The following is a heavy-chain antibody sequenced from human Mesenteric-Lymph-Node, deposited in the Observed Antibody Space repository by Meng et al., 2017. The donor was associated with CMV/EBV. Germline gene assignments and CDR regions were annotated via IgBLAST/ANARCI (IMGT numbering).Heavy chain of an antibody. Sequence: SETLSLTCSVSIDSHRSDYWSWVRQPPGKGLEFIGYIYRGGTTNYNPSLRSRVSITLDTSNNRLSLDLDSVTAADTAVYYCARARTLVRGYVVPYYYVMDAWGQGTTVTVSS. J-gene: IGHJ6*02. D-gene: IGHD3-10*01. CDR2: IYRGGTT. CDR1: IDSHRSDY. CDR3: ARARTLVRGYVVPYYYVMDA. V-gene: IGHV4-59*01.